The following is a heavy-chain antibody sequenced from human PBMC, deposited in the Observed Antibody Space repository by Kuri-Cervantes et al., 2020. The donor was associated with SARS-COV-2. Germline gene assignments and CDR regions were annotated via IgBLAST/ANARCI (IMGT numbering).Heavy chain of an antibody. V-gene: IGHV4-34*01. D-gene: IGHD2-2*02. CDR1: GGSFSGYY. CDR3: ARDQRADCSSTSCYIGGYYYYMDV. J-gene: IGHJ6*03. Sequence: GSLRLSCAVYGGSFSGYYWSWIRQPPGKGLEWIGEINHSGSTNYNPSLKSRVTISVDTSKNQFSLQLNSVTPEDTAVYYCARDQRADCSSTSCYIGGYYYYMDVWGKGTTVTVSS. CDR2: INHSGST.